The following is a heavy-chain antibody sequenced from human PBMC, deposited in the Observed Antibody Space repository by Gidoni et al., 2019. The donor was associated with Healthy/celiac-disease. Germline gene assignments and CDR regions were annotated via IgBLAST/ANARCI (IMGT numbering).Heavy chain of an antibody. V-gene: IGHV1-18*04. Sequence: QVQLVQSGAEVKTPGASVKVSCKASGYTFTSYGISWVRPAPGQGLEWMGWISAYNGNTNYAQKLQGRVTMTTDTSTSTAYMELRSLRSDDTAVYYCARNGYSSGWYVFGAFDIWGQGTMVTVSS. CDR2: ISAYNGNT. CDR1: GYTFTSYG. D-gene: IGHD6-19*01. CDR3: ARNGYSSGWYVFGAFDI. J-gene: IGHJ3*02.